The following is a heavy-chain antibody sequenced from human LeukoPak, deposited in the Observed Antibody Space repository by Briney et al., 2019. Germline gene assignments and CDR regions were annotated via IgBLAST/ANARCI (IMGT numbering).Heavy chain of an antibody. CDR3: ARHKGSSSGLLSFDY. J-gene: IGHJ4*02. Sequence: GESLKISCQGSGFDFTTYWIGWVRQMPGEGVEWMGIIYPGVSDTRYSPSFQGQVTFSADKSIPTAYLQWSSLKASDTAMYYCARHKGSSSGLLSFDYWGQGTLVTVSS. CDR2: IYPGVSDT. D-gene: IGHD3-10*01. CDR1: GFDFTTYW. V-gene: IGHV5-51*01.